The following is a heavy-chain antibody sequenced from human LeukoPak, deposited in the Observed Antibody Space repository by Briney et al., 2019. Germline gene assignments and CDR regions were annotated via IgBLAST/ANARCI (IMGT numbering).Heavy chain of an antibody. D-gene: IGHD1-26*01. CDR2: ISSSGTTI. CDR1: GFIFNDYY. J-gene: IGHJ4*02. CDR3: ARDRFSGSYPLDY. Sequence: GGSLRLSCAASGFIFNDYYMTWIRQAPGKGLEWVSYISSSGTTIYYADSVKGRFTISRDNAKNSLYLQMNSLRAEGTAVYYCARDRFSGSYPLDYWGQGTLVTVSS. V-gene: IGHV3-11*01.